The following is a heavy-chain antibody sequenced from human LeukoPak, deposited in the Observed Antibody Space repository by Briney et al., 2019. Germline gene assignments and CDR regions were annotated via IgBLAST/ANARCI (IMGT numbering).Heavy chain of an antibody. CDR3: ARGYAGLDV. V-gene: IGHV3-30*03. D-gene: IGHD3-16*01. CDR2: ISYDGSNK. Sequence: PGGSLRLSCAASGFTFVSYGMHWVRQAPGKGLEWVAVISYDGSNKYYADSVKGRFTISRDNAKNTLYLQMNSLRAEDTAVYYCARGYAGLDVWGQGTTVTVSS. CDR1: GFTFVSYG. J-gene: IGHJ6*02.